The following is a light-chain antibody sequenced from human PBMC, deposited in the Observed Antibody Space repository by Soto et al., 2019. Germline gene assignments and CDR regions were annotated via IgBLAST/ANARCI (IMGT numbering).Light chain of an antibody. CDR1: QSISSY. CDR2: DAS. Sequence: EIVLTQSPATLSLSPGERATLSCRASQSISSYLAWYQQKPDQAPRLLIYDASNRATGIPARFSGSGSGTDFTLTMSSLEPEDFAVYCSPQRSTWPLTFGPGTKVAIK. CDR3: PQRSTWPLT. J-gene: IGKJ3*01. V-gene: IGKV3-11*01.